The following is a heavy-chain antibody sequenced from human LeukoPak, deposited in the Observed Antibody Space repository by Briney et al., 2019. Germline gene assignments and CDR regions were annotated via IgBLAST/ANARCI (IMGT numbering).Heavy chain of an antibody. D-gene: IGHD2-2*01. V-gene: IGHV4-34*01. Sequence: SETLSLTCAVYGGSFSGYYWSWIRQPPGKGLEWIGEINHSGSTNYNPSLKSRVTISVDTSKNQFSLKLSSVTAADTAVYYCARDSNIVVVPAARQYPYYYYYYGMDVWGQGTTVTVSS. CDR2: INHSGST. J-gene: IGHJ6*02. CDR1: GGSFSGYY. CDR3: ARDSNIVVVPAARQYPYYYYYYGMDV.